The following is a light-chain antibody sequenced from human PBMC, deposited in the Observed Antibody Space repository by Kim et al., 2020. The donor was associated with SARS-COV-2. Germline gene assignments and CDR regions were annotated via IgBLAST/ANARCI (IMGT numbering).Light chain of an antibody. CDR3: NSRDSSGNRWV. V-gene: IGLV3-19*01. J-gene: IGLJ3*02. CDR1: SLRSYY. Sequence: ALGQTVRITCQGDSLRSYYASRYQQKPGQAPVLVIYGKNNRPSGIPDRFSGSSSGNTASLTITGAQAEDEADYYCNSRDSSGNRWVFGGGTQLTVL. CDR2: GKN.